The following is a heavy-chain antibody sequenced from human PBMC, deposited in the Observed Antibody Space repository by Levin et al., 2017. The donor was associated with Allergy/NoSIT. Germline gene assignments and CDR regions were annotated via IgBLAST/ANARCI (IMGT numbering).Heavy chain of an antibody. CDR3: AREVPAAQYYYYYGMDV. Sequence: SCTVSGGSISSGDYYWSWIRQPPGKGLEWIGYIYYSGSTYYNPSLKSRVTISVDTSKNQFSLKLSSVTAADTAVYYCAREVPAAQYYYYYGMDVWGQGTTVTVSS. V-gene: IGHV4-30-4*01. J-gene: IGHJ6*02. CDR2: IYYSGST. CDR1: GGSISSGDYY. D-gene: IGHD2-2*01.